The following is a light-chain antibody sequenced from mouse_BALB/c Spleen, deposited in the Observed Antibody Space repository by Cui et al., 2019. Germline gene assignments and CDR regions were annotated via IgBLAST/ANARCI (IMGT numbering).Light chain of an antibody. J-gene: IGKJ1*01. CDR2: SAS. CDR3: HQWSSYPWT. Sequence: IVLTQSPAIMSASLGEETTITCSASSGISYMHWYQQKSGTSPKLLIYSASNLASGVPARFSGSGSGTFYSLTISSVEAEDAADYYCHQWSSYPWTFGGGTKLEIK. V-gene: IGKV4-80*01. CDR1: SGISY.